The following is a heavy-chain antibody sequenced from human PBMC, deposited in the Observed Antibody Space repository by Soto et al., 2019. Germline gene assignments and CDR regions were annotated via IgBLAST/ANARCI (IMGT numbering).Heavy chain of an antibody. J-gene: IGHJ3*02. D-gene: IGHD3-22*01. V-gene: IGHV3-13*01. Sequence: GGSLRLSCAASGFTFSSYDMHWVRQATGKGLEWVSAIGTAGDTYYPGSVKGRFTISRENAKNSLYLQMNSLRAEDTAVYYCARTVTYYYDSSGYSHDAFDIWGQGTMVTVS. CDR2: IGTAGDT. CDR1: GFTFSSYD. CDR3: ARTVTYYYDSSGYSHDAFDI.